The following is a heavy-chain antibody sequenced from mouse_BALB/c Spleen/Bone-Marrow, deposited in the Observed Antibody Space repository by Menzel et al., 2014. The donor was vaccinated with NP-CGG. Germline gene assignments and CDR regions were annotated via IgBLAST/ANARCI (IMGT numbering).Heavy chain of an antibody. CDR1: GYTFTSYW. J-gene: IGHJ3*01. Sequence: QVHVKQSGAELVRCGASVKLSCKASGYTFTSYWINWVKQRPGQGLEWIGNINPSDSYTNYNQKFKDKATLTVDKSSSTAYMQLSSPTSEDSAVYYCTRREGNYAFAYWGQGTLVTVSA. V-gene: IGHV1-69*02. CDR3: TRREGNYAFAY. D-gene: IGHD2-1*01. CDR2: INPSDSYT.